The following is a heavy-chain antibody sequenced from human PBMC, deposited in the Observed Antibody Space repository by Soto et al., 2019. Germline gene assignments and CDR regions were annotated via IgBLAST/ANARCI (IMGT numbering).Heavy chain of an antibody. D-gene: IGHD2-2*01. V-gene: IGHV6-1*01. Sequence: SQTLSLTCAISGDSVSSNSAAWNWIRQSPSKGLKRMGRTYYRSKLYNDYAVSVKSRITINPDTSKNQFSLQLNFVTPEDTAVYYCARGYNCISTSCYSADYYYYYGMDVWGQGTTVTVSS. J-gene: IGHJ6*02. CDR1: GDSVSSNSAA. CDR2: TYYRSKLYN. CDR3: ARGYNCISTSCYSADYYYYYGMDV.